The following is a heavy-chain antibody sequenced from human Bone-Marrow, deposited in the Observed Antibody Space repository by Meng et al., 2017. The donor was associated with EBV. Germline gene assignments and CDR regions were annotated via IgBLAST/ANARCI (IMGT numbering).Heavy chain of an antibody. J-gene: IGHJ4*02. CDR2: LIPLSDAP. D-gene: IGHD3-10*01. V-gene: IGHV1-69*01. Sequence: VQVGQAGAEVKKPGSSVKVSCKTSGGTFRSDAISWGRQAPGQGLEWMGGLIPLSDAPHYAQKFQGRVTITADESTSTHYLDLSGLRSEDTAVYYCASESGRGFTPDYWGQGTLVTVSS. CDR3: ASESGRGFTPDY. CDR1: GGTFRSDA.